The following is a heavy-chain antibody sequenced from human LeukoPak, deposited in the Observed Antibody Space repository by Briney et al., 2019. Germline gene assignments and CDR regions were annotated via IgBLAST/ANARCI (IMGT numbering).Heavy chain of an antibody. CDR2: IYTSGST. Sequence: PSETLSLTCTVSGGSISSGSNYWSWIRQPAGKGLEWIGRIYTSGSTNYNPSLKSRVTISVDRSKSQSSLRLSSVTAADTAVYYCARDSRVSDAFDIWGQGTMVTVSS. D-gene: IGHD5/OR15-5a*01. J-gene: IGHJ3*02. CDR3: ARDSRVSDAFDI. CDR1: GGSISSGSNY. V-gene: IGHV4-61*02.